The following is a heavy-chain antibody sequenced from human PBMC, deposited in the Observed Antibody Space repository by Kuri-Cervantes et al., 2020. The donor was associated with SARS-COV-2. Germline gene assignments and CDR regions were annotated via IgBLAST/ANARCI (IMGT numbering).Heavy chain of an antibody. D-gene: IGHD2-15*01. V-gene: IGHV3-23*01. J-gene: IGHJ1*01. Sequence: GESLKISCAASGFTFSNYAMNWVRQAPGKGLEWVSGITGTGRNTYYADSVKGRFTISREKSKNTLYLQMNSLRVEDTAVYYCAKDGFVGGLGSPGRAYFQHWGQGTLVTSPQ. CDR3: AKDGFVGGLGSPGRAYFQH. CDR2: ITGTGRNT. CDR1: GFTFSNYA.